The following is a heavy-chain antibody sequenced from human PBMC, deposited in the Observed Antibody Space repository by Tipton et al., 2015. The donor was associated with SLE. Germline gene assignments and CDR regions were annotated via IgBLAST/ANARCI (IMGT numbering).Heavy chain of an antibody. Sequence: QLVQSGAEVKKPGASVKVSCKASGYTFTSYGISWVRQAPGQGLEWMGWISAYNGNTNYAQKLQGRVTMTTDTSTSPAYMELRSLRSDDTAVYYCAREYYYDSSGYLGHYFDYWGQGTLVTVSS. J-gene: IGHJ4*02. CDR3: AREYYYDSSGYLGHYFDY. V-gene: IGHV1-18*01. D-gene: IGHD3-22*01. CDR2: ISAYNGNT. CDR1: GYTFTSYG.